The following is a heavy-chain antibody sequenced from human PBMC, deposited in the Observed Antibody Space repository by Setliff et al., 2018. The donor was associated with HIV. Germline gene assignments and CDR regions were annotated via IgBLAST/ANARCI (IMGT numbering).Heavy chain of an antibody. J-gene: IGHJ4*02. CDR3: ATLDY. Sequence: ASVKVSCKASGYSLNTHHMHWVRQAPGQGLEWMGWVNPNTGVTSYARSFQGRVTMTTDTSISTAYMELSRLRSDDTAVYYCATLDYWGQGTLVTVSS. CDR2: VNPNTGVT. V-gene: IGHV1-2*02. CDR1: GYSLNTHH.